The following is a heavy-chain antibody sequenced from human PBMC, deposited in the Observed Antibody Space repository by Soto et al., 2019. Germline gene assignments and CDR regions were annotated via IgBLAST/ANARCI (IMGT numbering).Heavy chain of an antibody. CDR1: GGTLSRHA. V-gene: IGHV1-69*13. J-gene: IGHJ4*02. CDR3: AREKPDRGRYCSSTSCYFDY. D-gene: IGHD2-2*01. Sequence: GASVKGSCKASGGTLSRHAISRVRRAPGQRGGWMGGIIPIFGTANYAQKFQGRVTITADESTSTAYMELSSLRSEDTAVYYCAREKPDRGRYCSSTSCYFDYWGQGTLVTVSS. CDR2: IIPIFGTA.